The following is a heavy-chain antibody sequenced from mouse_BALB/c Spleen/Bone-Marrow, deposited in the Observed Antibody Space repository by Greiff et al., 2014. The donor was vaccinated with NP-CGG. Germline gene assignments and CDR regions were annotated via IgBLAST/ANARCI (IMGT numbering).Heavy chain of an antibody. CDR1: GYPFSSYW. CDR2: IYPGDGET. V-gene: IGHV1-80*01. J-gene: IGHJ2*01. Sequence: QVQLQQSGAELVRPGSSVKISWKASGYPFSSYWMNWVKQRPGQGLEWIGQIYPGDGETNYNGKFKGNATLTADKSSSTAYMQLISLTSEDSAVYFCARKYGDYWGQGTTLTVSS. CDR3: ARKYGDY. D-gene: IGHD2-10*02.